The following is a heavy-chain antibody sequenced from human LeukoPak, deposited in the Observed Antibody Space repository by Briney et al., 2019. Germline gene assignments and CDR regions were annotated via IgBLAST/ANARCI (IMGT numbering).Heavy chain of an antibody. V-gene: IGHV4-61*01. D-gene: IGHD5-12*01. Sequence: PSETLSLTCTVSGGSVSSGSYYWSWIRQPPGKGLEWLGYIYYSGSTNYNPSLKSRVTISVDTSKNQFSLKLSSVTAADTAVYYCARGVRYSGYDSFSPVDYWGQGTLVTVSS. CDR3: ARGVRYSGYDSFSPVDY. CDR1: GGSVSSGSYY. J-gene: IGHJ4*02. CDR2: IYYSGST.